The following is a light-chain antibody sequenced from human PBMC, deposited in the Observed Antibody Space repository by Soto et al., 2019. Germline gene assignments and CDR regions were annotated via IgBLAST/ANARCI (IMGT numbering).Light chain of an antibody. J-gene: IGKJ1*01. CDR3: LQDYNYPWT. Sequence: AIQMTQSPSSLSASVGDRVTISCRASQGIRDELGWYQQKPGKAPMLLIYAASSLQSGVPSRIRGSGSGTDFILTISSLQPEDFATYYCLQDYNYPWTFGQGTKVEIK. CDR2: AAS. CDR1: QGIRDE. V-gene: IGKV1-6*01.